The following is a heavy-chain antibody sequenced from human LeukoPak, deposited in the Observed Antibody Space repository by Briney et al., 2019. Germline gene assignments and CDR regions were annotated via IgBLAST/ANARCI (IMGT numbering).Heavy chain of an antibody. CDR1: GGSISSYY. CDR2: IYYSGST. CDR3: ARTYCRGGSCHFDY. D-gene: IGHD2-15*01. J-gene: IGHJ4*02. V-gene: IGHV4-59*08. Sequence: PSETLSLTCTVSGGSISSYYWSWIRQPPGKGLEWIGYIYYSGSTDSNPSLKSRVTISVDTSKNQISPKLSSVTAADTAVYYCARTYCRGGSCHFDYWGQGTLVTVSS.